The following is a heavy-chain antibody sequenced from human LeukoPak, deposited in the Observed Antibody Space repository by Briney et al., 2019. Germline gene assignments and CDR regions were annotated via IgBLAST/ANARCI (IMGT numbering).Heavy chain of an antibody. D-gene: IGHD6-13*01. CDR2: IWYDGSNK. V-gene: IGHV3-33*01. CDR1: GFTFSSYG. J-gene: IGHJ6*02. CDR3: ARDGAYSSSWYYYGMDV. Sequence: GGSLRLSCAASGFTFSSYGMHWVRQAPGKGLEWVAVIWYDGSNKYYADSVKGRFTISRGNSKNTLYLQMNSLRAEDTAVYYCARDGAYSSSWYYYGMDVWGQGTTVTVSS.